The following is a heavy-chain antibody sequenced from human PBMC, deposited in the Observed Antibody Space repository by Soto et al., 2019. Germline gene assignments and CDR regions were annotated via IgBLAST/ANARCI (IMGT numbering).Heavy chain of an antibody. Sequence: GGSLRLSCAASGFTVSSNYMSWVRQAPGKGLEWVSVIYSGGSTYYADSVKGRFTISRDNSKNTLYLQMNSLRAEDTAVYYCARDNDLETMDVWGKGTTVTVSS. CDR2: IYSGGST. J-gene: IGHJ6*03. CDR3: ARDNDLETMDV. V-gene: IGHV3-66*01. CDR1: GFTVSSNY. D-gene: IGHD3-3*01.